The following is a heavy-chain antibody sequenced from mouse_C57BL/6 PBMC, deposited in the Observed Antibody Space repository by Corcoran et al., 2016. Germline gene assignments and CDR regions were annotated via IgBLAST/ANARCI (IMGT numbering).Heavy chain of an antibody. D-gene: IGHD1-1*01. V-gene: IGHV9-3*01. Sequence: QIQLVQSGPELKKPGETVKISCKASGYTFTTYGMSWVKQAPGKGLKWMGWINTYSGVPTYADDFKGRFAFSLETSASTAYLQFNNLKNEDTATYFCARGGANSFDYWGQGTTLTVSS. J-gene: IGHJ2*01. CDR1: GYTFTTYG. CDR3: ARGGANSFDY. CDR2: INTYSGVP.